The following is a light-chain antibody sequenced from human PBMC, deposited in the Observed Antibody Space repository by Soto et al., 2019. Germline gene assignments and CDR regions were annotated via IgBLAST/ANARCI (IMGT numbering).Light chain of an antibody. CDR3: QQYYSSIT. CDR1: ESVLFNSNKKDY. J-gene: IGKJ5*01. Sequence: DIVRTQSPGSLAVALVERGAIHWKTGESVLFNSNKKDYLAWYQQKPGQPPKLLIYWASIRESGVPDRFSGSGSGTDFTLTISSLQAEDVALYYCQQYYSSITFGQGTRLEIK. CDR2: WAS. V-gene: IGKV4-1*01.